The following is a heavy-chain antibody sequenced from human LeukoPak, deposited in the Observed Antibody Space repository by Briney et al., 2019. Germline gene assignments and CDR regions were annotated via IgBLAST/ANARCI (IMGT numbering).Heavy chain of an antibody. CDR1: GYTFTGYY. Sequence: ASVKVSCKASGYTFTGYYMHWVRQAPGQGLEWMGWINPNSGGTNYAQKFQGRVTMTRDTPISTAYMELSRLRSDDTAVYYCARYCSSTSCPIDYWGQGTLVTVSS. CDR2: INPNSGGT. D-gene: IGHD2-2*01. V-gene: IGHV1-2*02. CDR3: ARYCSSTSCPIDY. J-gene: IGHJ4*02.